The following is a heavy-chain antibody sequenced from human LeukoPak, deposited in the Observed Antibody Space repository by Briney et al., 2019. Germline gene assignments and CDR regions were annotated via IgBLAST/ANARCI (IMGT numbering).Heavy chain of an antibody. V-gene: IGHV1-69*05. CDR1: AGTFSSDA. D-gene: IGHD3-10*01. CDR2: IIPIFGTA. J-gene: IGHJ5*02. CDR3: ATDLVRGVITWFDP. Sequence: SVKVSCKASAGTFSSDAISWVRQAPGQGLEWMGRIIPIFGTANYAQKFQGRVTITTDESTSTAYMELSSLRSEDTAVYYCATDLVRGVITWFDPWGQGTLVTVSS.